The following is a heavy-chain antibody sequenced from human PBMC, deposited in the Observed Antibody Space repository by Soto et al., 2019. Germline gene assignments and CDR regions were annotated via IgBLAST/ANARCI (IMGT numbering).Heavy chain of an antibody. CDR2: IFQSGSP. V-gene: IGHV4-30-4*01. CDR3: ARHSLALRKNNWFDP. D-gene: IGHD3-3*02. Sequence: SETLSLTCSAAGASVSGGDFYWSWIRPPPGKGLEYIGYIFQSGSPYYNPSLKSRVTMSVDTSRNQFSLRLPSVSAADTAVYYCARHSLALRKNNWFDPWGQGIMVTVSS. J-gene: IGHJ5*02. CDR1: GASVSGGDFY.